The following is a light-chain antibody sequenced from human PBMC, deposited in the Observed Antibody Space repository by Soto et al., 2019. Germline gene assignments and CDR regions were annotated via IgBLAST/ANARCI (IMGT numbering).Light chain of an antibody. V-gene: IGKV1-12*01. CDR2: GAS. J-gene: IGKJ4*01. CDR1: QAFSNL. Sequence: DIQMTQSPSSVSASVGDRGIITCRASQAFSNLLAWYQQKPGKAPKLLIYGASTLQGGVPSRFSGSESGTDFTLTISSVQPEDFATYYCQQATTFPLTFGGGTKVEIK. CDR3: QQATTFPLT.